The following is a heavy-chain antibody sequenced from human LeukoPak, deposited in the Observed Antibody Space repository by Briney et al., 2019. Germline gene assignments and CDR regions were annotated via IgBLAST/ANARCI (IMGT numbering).Heavy chain of an antibody. CDR2: MYYSGST. D-gene: IGHD1-26*01. Sequence: SETLSLTCTVSGDSISNYYWSWIRQPPGKGLEWIGYMYYSGSTYYNPSLKSRVTMSVDTSKNQFSLKLSPVTAVDTAVYYRARMTGVGATRAFDYWGQGTLVTVSS. CDR1: GDSISNYY. CDR3: ARMTGVGATRAFDY. V-gene: IGHV4-59*12. J-gene: IGHJ4*02.